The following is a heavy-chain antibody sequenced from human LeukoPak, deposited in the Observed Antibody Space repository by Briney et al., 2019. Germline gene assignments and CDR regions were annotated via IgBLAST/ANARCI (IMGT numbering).Heavy chain of an antibody. CDR3: ARDRESSSRSRSYFDY. J-gene: IGHJ4*02. Sequence: GGSLRLSCAASGFRFSIYWMSWVRQTPEKGLEWVANIKQDGGEIYYVDSMKGRFTISRDNAKNSLYLQMNSLRVEDTAVYYCARDRESSSRSRSYFDYWGQGTLVTVSS. CDR1: GFRFSIYW. CDR2: IKQDGGEI. D-gene: IGHD2-2*01. V-gene: IGHV3-7*01.